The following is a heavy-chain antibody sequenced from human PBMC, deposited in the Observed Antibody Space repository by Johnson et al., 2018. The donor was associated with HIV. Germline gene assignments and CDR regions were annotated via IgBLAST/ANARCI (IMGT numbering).Heavy chain of an antibody. Sequence: VQLVESGGGLIQPGGSLRLSCAASGFTVSSYAMHWVRQAPGKGLEYVSAISSNGGSTYYANSVKGRFTISRDNAKNSLYLQMNSLRAEDTAVYYCARERNMIVVDDDALDIWGQGTMVTVSS. D-gene: IGHD3-22*01. J-gene: IGHJ3*02. CDR2: ISSNGGST. CDR1: GFTVSSYA. V-gene: IGHV3-64*01. CDR3: ARERNMIVVDDDALDI.